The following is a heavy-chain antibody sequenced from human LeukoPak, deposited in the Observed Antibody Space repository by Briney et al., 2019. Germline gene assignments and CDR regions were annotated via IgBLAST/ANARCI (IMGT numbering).Heavy chain of an antibody. CDR1: GGSFSGYY. V-gene: IGHV4-34*01. CDR3: ARRGPRAPRGLSLPAAIQRPRVGLGAFDI. Sequence: PSETLSLTCAVYGGSFSGYYWSWIRQPPGKGLEWIGEINHSGSTNYNPSLKSRVTISVDTSKNQFSLKLSSVTAADTAVYYCARRGPRAPRGLSLPAAIQRPRVGLGAFDIWGQGTMVTVSS. D-gene: IGHD2-2*02. J-gene: IGHJ3*02. CDR2: INHSGST.